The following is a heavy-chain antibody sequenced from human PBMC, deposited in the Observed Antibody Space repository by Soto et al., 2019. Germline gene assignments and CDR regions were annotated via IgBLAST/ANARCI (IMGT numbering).Heavy chain of an antibody. J-gene: IGHJ4*02. CDR1: DDSISSGGYY. V-gene: IGHV4-31*03. D-gene: IGHD3-22*01. CDR2: IYYGRTT. CDR3: VSTYYTATSGPFDY. Sequence: SEPLSLTCTVSDDSISSGGYYWSWIRHHPGTGLEWIGYIYYGRTTYYNPSLESRVTISADMSENQFSLKVNSVTVADTVVYYCVSTYYTATSGPFDYWGQGPLVTVS.